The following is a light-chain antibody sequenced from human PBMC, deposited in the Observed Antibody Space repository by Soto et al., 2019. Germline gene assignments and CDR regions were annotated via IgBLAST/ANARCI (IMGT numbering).Light chain of an antibody. J-gene: IGKJ5*01. CDR2: DVS. V-gene: IGKV3-15*01. Sequence: MTRSPHTRSVSHGERATLSCRAGQGVTTNFACYQQKSGQSPRLLIYDVSIRATGVPARFSGTGSETDFTLTISGLQSEDSAVYFCQHYNNWPYSFGQGTRLAI. CDR3: QHYNNWPYS. CDR1: QGVTTN.